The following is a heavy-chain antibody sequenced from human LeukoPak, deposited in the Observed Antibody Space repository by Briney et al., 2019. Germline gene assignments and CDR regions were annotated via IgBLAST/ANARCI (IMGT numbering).Heavy chain of an antibody. Sequence: SVKVSCKASGYTFTSYGISWVRQAPGQGLEWMGGIIPIFGTANYAQKFQGRVTITADESTSTAYMELSSLRSEDTAVYYCAYLMTTVTHFDYWGQGTLVTVSS. J-gene: IGHJ4*02. CDR1: GYTFTSYG. CDR2: IIPIFGTA. CDR3: AYLMTTVTHFDY. D-gene: IGHD4-17*01. V-gene: IGHV1-69*13.